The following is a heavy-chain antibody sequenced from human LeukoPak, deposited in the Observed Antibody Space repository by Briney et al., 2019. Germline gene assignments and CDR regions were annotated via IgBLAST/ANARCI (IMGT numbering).Heavy chain of an antibody. Sequence: GGSLRLSCAASGFTFSSYSMNWVRQAPGKGLEWVSTISGSGDNRYFADSVKGRFTISRDNSKNTLYLQMNSLRAEDTADYYCARDRGYCDNGSCGDFDSWGQGIQVTVSS. D-gene: IGHD2-15*01. CDR1: GFTFSSYS. CDR3: ARDRGYCDNGSCGDFDS. V-gene: IGHV3-23*01. CDR2: ISGSGDNR. J-gene: IGHJ4*02.